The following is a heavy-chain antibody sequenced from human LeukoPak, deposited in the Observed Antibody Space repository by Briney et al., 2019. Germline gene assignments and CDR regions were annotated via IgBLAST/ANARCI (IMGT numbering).Heavy chain of an antibody. Sequence: SETLSLTCTVSGGSISSSSYYWGWIRQPPGKGLEWIGSIYYSGSTYYNPSLKSRVTISVDTSKNQFSLKLSSVTAADTAVYYCARDGGYDFWSGSIFDYWGQGTLVTVSS. J-gene: IGHJ4*02. D-gene: IGHD3-3*01. CDR1: GGSISSSSYY. CDR3: ARDGGYDFWSGSIFDY. CDR2: IYYSGST. V-gene: IGHV4-39*02.